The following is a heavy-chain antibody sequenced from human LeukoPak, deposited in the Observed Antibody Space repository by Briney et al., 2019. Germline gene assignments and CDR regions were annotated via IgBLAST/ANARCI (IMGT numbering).Heavy chain of an antibody. D-gene: IGHD2-21*01. J-gene: IGHJ4*02. CDR3: ASSSSFVKYFDY. CDR2: IYPGDSDT. Sequence: GESLKISCKGSGYSFTSYWIGWVRQMPGKGLEWMGIIYPGDSDTIYSPSFQGQVTISADKSIRTAYLQWSSLKASDTAMFYGASSSSFVKYFDYWGKGTLVTVSS. V-gene: IGHV5-51*01. CDR1: GYSFTSYW.